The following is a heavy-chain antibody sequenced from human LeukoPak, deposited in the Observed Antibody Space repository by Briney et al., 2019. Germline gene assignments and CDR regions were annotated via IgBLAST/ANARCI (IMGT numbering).Heavy chain of an antibody. CDR1: GFSFSSYG. CDR2: IWYDGSIK. CDR3: AREGLIVVVMDY. D-gene: IGHD3-22*01. V-gene: IGHV3-33*01. J-gene: IGHJ4*02. Sequence: GRSLRLSCAASGFSFSSYGMHWVRQAPGKGLEWVAVIWYDGSIKYYGDSVKGRFTISRDNSKNTLYLQMNSLSAEDTAVYYCAREGLIVVVMDYWGQGTLVTVSS.